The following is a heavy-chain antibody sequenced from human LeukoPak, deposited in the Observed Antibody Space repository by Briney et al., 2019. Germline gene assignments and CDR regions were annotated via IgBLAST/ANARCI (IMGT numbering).Heavy chain of an antibody. J-gene: IGHJ3*02. CDR1: GFTFSSYA. D-gene: IGHD6-13*01. Sequence: GGSLRLSCVASGFTFSSYAMNWVRQAPGKGLEWVSTITANGGRTYYADSVKGRFTISRDNAKNSLYLQMNSLRAEDTAVYYCARDSSRLRDAFDIWGQGTMVTVSS. CDR3: ARDSSRLRDAFDI. V-gene: IGHV3-23*01. CDR2: ITANGGRT.